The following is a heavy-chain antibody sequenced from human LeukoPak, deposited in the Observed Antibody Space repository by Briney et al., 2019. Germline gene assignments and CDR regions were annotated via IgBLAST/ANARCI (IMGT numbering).Heavy chain of an antibody. J-gene: IGHJ4*02. D-gene: IGHD4-23*01. CDR3: ARGTLPNGGNSPNFDY. V-gene: IGHV3-33*08. CDR2: IWYDGSNK. CDR1: GFTFSSYG. Sequence: PGGSLRLSCAASGFTFSSYGMHWVRQAPGKGLEWVAVIWYDGSNKYYADSVKGRFTISRDNSKNTLYLQMNSLRAEDTAVYYCARGTLPNGGNSPNFDYWGQGTLVTVSS.